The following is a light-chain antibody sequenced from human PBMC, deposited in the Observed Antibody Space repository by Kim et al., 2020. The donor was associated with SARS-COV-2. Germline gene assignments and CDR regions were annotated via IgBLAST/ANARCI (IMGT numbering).Light chain of an antibody. J-gene: IGLJ3*02. CDR3: QVWDSNTDQWV. Sequence: SYELTQPPSVSEAPGKTAKITCGANNIGDKTVHWYQQKAGQAPVLVIFFDDDRPSGIPDRFSGSNSGNTATLTVSRVEAGDEADYYCQVWDSNTDQWVFGGGTKVTVL. CDR1: NIGDKT. CDR2: FDD. V-gene: IGLV3-21*01.